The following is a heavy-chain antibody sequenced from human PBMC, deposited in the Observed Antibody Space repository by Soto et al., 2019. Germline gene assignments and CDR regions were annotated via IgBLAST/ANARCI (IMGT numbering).Heavy chain of an antibody. J-gene: IGHJ4*02. CDR2: IWYDGSHK. V-gene: IGHV3-33*01. D-gene: IGHD4-17*01. CDR3: ARVATSERGERDFDY. Sequence: QVQLVESGAGVVQPGRSLRLSCAASGFSFSDYGMHWVRQAPGKGLEWVAAIWYDGSHKYHADSVKDRFTISRDNSKNTLYLQMDSLRAEDTAVYYCARVATSERGERDFDYWGQGALVTVSS. CDR1: GFSFSDYG.